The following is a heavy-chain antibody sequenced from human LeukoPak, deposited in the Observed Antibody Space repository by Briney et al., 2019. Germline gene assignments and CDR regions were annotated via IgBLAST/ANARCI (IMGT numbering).Heavy chain of an antibody. CDR2: IIPIFGTA. CDR3: ARNGYCSGGSCYAPLYYYMDV. V-gene: IGHV1-69*05. J-gene: IGHJ6*03. D-gene: IGHD2-15*01. Sequence: SVKVSXKASGGTFSSYAISWVRQAPGQGLEWIGGIIPIFGTANYAQKFQGRVTITTDESTSTAYMELSSLRSEDTAVYYCARNGYCSGGSCYAPLYYYMDVWGKGTTVTVSS. CDR1: GGTFSSYA.